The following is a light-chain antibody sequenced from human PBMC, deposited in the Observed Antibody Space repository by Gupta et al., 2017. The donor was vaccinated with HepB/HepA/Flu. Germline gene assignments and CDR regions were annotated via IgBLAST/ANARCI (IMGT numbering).Light chain of an antibody. CDR1: QAVNSW. CDR2: GAS. Sequence: DIQLTQSPSAVSASIEDSVTITCRASQAVNSWLAWNQQKPGKAPRLLIYGASTLQNGVPSRFSGNGSGTDFILTISNLQPEDFAIYFCQQANSFPRLTFGHGTRLDIK. J-gene: IGKJ5*01. CDR3: QQANSFPRLT. V-gene: IGKV1-12*01.